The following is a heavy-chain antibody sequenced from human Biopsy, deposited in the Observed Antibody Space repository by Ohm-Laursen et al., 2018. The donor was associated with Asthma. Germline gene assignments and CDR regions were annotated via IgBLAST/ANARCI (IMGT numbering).Heavy chain of an antibody. V-gene: IGHV1-69*01. Sequence: SSVKVSCKASGDSFSNYAISWVRQAPGQGLEWMGGLIPVLGTTDHAQRFGGRVTITAGESTSTAYMELSSLSSEDTAVYYCARGYGGSGRIVYYYSGLEVWGQGTTVTVSS. CDR3: ARGYGGSGRIVYYYSGLEV. D-gene: IGHD5-12*01. CDR1: GDSFSNYA. J-gene: IGHJ6*02. CDR2: LIPVLGTT.